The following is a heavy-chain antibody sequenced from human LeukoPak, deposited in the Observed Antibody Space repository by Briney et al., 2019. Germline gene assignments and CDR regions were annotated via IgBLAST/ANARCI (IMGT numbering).Heavy chain of an antibody. V-gene: IGHV3-9*01. D-gene: IGHD6-13*01. CDR2: ISWNSGSI. J-gene: IGHJ4*02. CDR1: GFTFDDYA. CDR3: AKDRGHESGAAAGALFDY. Sequence: GGSLRLSCAASGFTFDDYAMHWVRQAPGKGLEWVSGISWNSGSIGYADSVKGRFTISRDNAKNSLYLQMNSLRAEDTALYYCAKDRGHESGAAAGALFDYWGQGTLVTVSS.